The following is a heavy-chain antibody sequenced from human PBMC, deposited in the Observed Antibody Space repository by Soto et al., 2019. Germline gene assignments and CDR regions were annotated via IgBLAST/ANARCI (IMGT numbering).Heavy chain of an antibody. Sequence: SETLSLTCTVSGGSISSYYWSWIRQPPGKGLEWIGYIYYSGSTNYNPSLKSRVTISVDTSKNQFSLKLSSVTAADTAVYYCARESSGYYYSRYFQHWGQGTLVTV. D-gene: IGHD3-22*01. CDR2: IYYSGST. CDR3: ARESSGYYYSRYFQH. V-gene: IGHV4-59*01. J-gene: IGHJ1*01. CDR1: GGSISSYY.